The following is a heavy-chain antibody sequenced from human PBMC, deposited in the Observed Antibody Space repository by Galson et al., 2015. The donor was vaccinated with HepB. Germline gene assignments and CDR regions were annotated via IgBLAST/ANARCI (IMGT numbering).Heavy chain of an antibody. CDR1: GFTFSSYG. Sequence: SLRLSCAASGFTFSSYGMHWVRQAPGKGLEWVAVIWYDGSNKYYADSVKGRFTISRDNAKNSLYLQMNSLRAEDTAVYYCAREDGSSWYYYYYYMDVWGKGTTVTVSS. J-gene: IGHJ6*03. CDR2: IWYDGSNK. CDR3: AREDGSSWYYYYYYMDV. D-gene: IGHD6-13*01. V-gene: IGHV3-33*01.